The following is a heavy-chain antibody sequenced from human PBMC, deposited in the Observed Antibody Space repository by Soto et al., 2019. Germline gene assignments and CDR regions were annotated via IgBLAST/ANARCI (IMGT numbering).Heavy chain of an antibody. CDR2: ISWNSGNI. CDR1: GFTFENYA. Sequence: PGGSLRLSCAASGFTFENYAMHWVRHAPGKGLEWVSGISWNSGNIGYADSVKGRFTISRDNAKNSLYLQMSSLRVEDTALYYCAKDMRFLEWLSTGYFDSWGQGTPVTVSS. D-gene: IGHD3-3*01. CDR3: AKDMRFLEWLSTGYFDS. J-gene: IGHJ4*02. V-gene: IGHV3-9*01.